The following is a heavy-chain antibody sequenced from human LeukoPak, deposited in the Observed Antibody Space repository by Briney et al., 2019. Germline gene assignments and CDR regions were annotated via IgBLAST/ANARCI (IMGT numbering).Heavy chain of an antibody. Sequence: GGSLRLSCAASGFTFSSYGMHWVRQAPGKGLEWVSFIEDNGNTKYYADSVKGRFTISRDNSKNTLYLQMSSLRDEDTGVYYCASQSTSSWGIFDYWGQGTLVTVSS. V-gene: IGHV3-30*02. CDR3: ASQSTSSWGIFDY. J-gene: IGHJ4*02. CDR2: IEDNGNTK. CDR1: GFTFSSYG. D-gene: IGHD2-2*01.